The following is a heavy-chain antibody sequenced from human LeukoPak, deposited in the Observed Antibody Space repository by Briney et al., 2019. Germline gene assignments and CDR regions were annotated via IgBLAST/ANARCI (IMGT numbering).Heavy chain of an antibody. CDR1: GFTFSSYW. CDR2: INQDGSEK. J-gene: IGHJ4*02. CDR3: ARDRLRGEVATIPFY. V-gene: IGHV3-7*04. Sequence: RGSLRPSCAASGFTFSSYWISWVRQAPGKGLEWVANINQDGSEKYYVDSVKGRFTISRDNAKNSLYLQMNSLRAEDTAVYYCARDRLRGEVATIPFYWGQGTLVTVSS. D-gene: IGHD5-12*01.